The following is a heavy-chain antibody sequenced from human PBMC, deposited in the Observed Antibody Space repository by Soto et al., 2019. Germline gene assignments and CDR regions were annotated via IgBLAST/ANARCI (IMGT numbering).Heavy chain of an antibody. V-gene: IGHV4-34*01. CDR1: DGSLSVYY. J-gene: IGHJ6*02. Sequence: SETRSLTCAVYDGSLSVYYWSWIRQSPGKGLEWIGEIHPSGSTDYNPSLKSRVTILVDTSKSQFSLRLTSVTAADTAVYYCARGRDEYKLGNVWGPGTTVTVSS. CDR2: IHPSGST. D-gene: IGHD7-27*01. CDR3: ARGRDEYKLGNV.